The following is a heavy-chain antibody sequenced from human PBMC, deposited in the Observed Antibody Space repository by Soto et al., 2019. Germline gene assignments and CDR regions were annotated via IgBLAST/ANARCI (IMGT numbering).Heavy chain of an antibody. J-gene: IGHJ6*02. Sequence: SETLSLTCAVVGDSLRGQSWNWIRQSPGKGLEWIGEIDQSGGTNYNPSLKSRAIISDDTSKNXXXXXXTSVTAADTAVYYCAREDSYGWSGESLDVWGQGTTVTVSS. CDR1: GDSLRGQS. D-gene: IGHD6-19*01. V-gene: IGHV4-34*01. CDR3: AREDSYGWSGESLDV. CDR2: IDQSGGT.